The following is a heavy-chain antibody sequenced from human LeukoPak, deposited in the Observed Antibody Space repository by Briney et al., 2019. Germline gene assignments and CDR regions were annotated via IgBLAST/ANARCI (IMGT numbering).Heavy chain of an antibody. D-gene: IGHD1/OR15-1a*01. J-gene: IGHJ4*02. V-gene: IGHV3-23*01. Sequence: GGSLRLSCAASGFTFSTYVMTWVRQAPGKGLEWVSAISGSGGSTYYADSVKGRFTISRDNSKNTLYLQMNSLRAEDTAVYYCAKGRERGFGAWDNPFDYWGQGTLVTVSS. CDR1: GFTFSTYV. CDR3: AKGRERGFGAWDNPFDY. CDR2: ISGSGGST.